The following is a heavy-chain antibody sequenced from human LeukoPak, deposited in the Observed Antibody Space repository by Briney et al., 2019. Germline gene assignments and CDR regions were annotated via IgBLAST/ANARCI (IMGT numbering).Heavy chain of an antibody. J-gene: IGHJ5*02. V-gene: IGHV4-34*01. CDR2: INHSGSA. Sequence: SETLSLTCAVYGGSFSGYYWSWIRQPPGKGLEWIGEINHSGSANCNPSLKSRVTISVDTSKNQFSLKLSSVTAADTAVYYCARGGYYYGSGSYLYTNWFDPWGQGTLVTVSS. CDR3: ARGGYYYGSGSYLYTNWFDP. CDR1: GGSFSGYY. D-gene: IGHD3-10*01.